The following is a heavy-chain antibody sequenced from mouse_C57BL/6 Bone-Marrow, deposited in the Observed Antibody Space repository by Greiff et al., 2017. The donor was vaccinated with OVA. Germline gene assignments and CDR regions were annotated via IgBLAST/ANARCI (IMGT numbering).Heavy chain of an antibody. Sequence: VKLMESGPGLVQPSQSLSITCTVSGFSLTSYGVHWVRQSPGKGLEWLGVIWSGGSTDYNAAFISRLSISKDNSKSQVFFKMNSLQADDTAIYYFARRFITTVGATFYYAMDYWGQGTSVTVSS. CDR1: GFSLTSYG. CDR2: IWSGGST. D-gene: IGHD1-1*01. J-gene: IGHJ4*01. V-gene: IGHV2-2*01. CDR3: ARRFITTVGATFYYAMDY.